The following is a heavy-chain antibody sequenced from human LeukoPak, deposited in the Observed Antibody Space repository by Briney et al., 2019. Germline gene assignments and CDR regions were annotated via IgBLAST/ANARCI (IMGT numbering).Heavy chain of an antibody. CDR2: ISDSDNTI. CDR1: GFTFSSYE. Sequence: GGSLRLSCEASGFTFSSYEMNWVRQAPGKGLEWVSYISDSDNTIYYADSVKGRFTISRDNAKSSLYLQMNSLRAEDTALYYCARDRGTRGWYYDASDIWGQGTMVTVSS. CDR3: ARDRGTRGWYYDASDI. D-gene: IGHD6-19*01. J-gene: IGHJ3*02. V-gene: IGHV3-48*03.